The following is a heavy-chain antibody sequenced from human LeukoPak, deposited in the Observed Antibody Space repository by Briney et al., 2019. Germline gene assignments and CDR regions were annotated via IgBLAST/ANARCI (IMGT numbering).Heavy chain of an antibody. D-gene: IGHD3-10*01. J-gene: IGHJ6*04. CDR1: GGSMDSFY. CDR3: ARLARLTLIRGVTGYHSLDV. Sequence: SETLSLTCTVSGGSMDSFYRGWIRHSPGGGLEWFGYIYYSGPTNYNPSLRSRLIISADTSKNQFSLKLISVTAADTAVYYCARLARLTLIRGVTGYHSLDVWGKGTKVTVSS. V-gene: IGHV4-59*01. CDR2: IYYSGPT.